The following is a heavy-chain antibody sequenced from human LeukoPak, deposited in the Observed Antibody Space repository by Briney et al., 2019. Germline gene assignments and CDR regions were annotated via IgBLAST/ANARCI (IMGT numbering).Heavy chain of an antibody. CDR2: ISSNGGST. J-gene: IGHJ4*02. V-gene: IGHV3-64D*06. CDR1: GFTFSSYA. CDR3: VKERRGYYFDY. Sequence: GGSLRLSCSASGFTFSSYAMHWVRQAPGKGLEYVSAISSNGGSTYYADSVKGRLTISRDNSKNTLYLQMSSLRAEDTAVYYCVKERRGYYFDYWGQGTLVTVSS.